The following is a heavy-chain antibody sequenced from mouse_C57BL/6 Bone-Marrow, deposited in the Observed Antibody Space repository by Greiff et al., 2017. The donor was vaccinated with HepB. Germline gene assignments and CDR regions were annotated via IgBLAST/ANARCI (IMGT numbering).Heavy chain of an antibody. D-gene: IGHD1-1*01. Sequence: DVMLVESGGGLVKPGGSLKLSCAASGFTFSDYGMHWVRQAPEKGLEWVAYISSGSSTIYYADTVKGRFTISRDNAKNTLFLQMTSLRSEDTAMYYCARPTVVAENAMDYWGQGTSVTVSS. V-gene: IGHV5-17*01. CDR2: ISSGSSTI. CDR1: GFTFSDYG. CDR3: ARPTVVAENAMDY. J-gene: IGHJ4*01.